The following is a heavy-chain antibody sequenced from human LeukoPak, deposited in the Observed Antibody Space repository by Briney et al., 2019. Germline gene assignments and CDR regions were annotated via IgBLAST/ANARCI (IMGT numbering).Heavy chain of an antibody. CDR1: GYDFRSYW. CDR2: IYPDDSDA. D-gene: IGHD4-11*01. J-gene: IGHJ6*02. V-gene: IGHV5-51*01. Sequence: GESLKISCKASGYDFRSYWIVWVRQMPGHGLECLGIIYPDDSDARYSPSHQGQVTISVDNSVNTAYLQWGGLTASDTAIYYCARLTGTLALPDIFGLDVWGQGTSVIVSS. CDR3: ARLTGTLALPDIFGLDV.